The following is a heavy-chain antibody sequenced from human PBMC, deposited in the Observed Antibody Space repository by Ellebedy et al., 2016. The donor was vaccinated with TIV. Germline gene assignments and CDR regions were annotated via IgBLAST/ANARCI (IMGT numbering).Heavy chain of an antibody. CDR2: ISGSGDDT. V-gene: IGHV3-23*01. CDR1: GFNFRSYA. CDR3: AKKRGLGYCARTACYSGWFFDL. D-gene: IGHD2-15*01. Sequence: GESLKISXVASGFNFRSYAMTWVRQAPGKGLEWVSVISGSGDDTSYADSVKGRFSFSRDNSKNTLYLQMNSLRSEDTAVYYCAKKRGLGYCARTACYSGWFFDLWGRGTLVTVSS. J-gene: IGHJ2*01.